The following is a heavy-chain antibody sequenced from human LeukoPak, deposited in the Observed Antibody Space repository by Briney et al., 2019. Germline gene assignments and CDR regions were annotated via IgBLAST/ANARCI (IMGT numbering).Heavy chain of an antibody. D-gene: IGHD3-22*01. CDR3: AGLVGRYSSGLYYYYFDY. CDR1: GDSINSLDL. Sequence: SGTLSLTCTASGDSINSLDLWSWVRQPPGKGLEWIGEMYLSGTTHSNPSVKSRVTISIDRSKNQFFLNLSSVTAADTAVYYCAGLVGRYSSGLYYYYFDYWGQGTLVTVSS. V-gene: IGHV4-4*02. CDR2: MYLSGTT. J-gene: IGHJ4*02.